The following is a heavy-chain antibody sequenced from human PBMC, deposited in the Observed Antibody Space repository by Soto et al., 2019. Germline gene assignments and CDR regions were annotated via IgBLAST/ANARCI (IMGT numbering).Heavy chain of an antibody. Sequence: QVQLVESGGGVVQPGRSLRLSCAASGFTFSTYGMHWVRQAPGKGLEWVAVISYDGNNKYYADSVKGRFTIARDTSKNTLFLQMHSLRAEDTAVYYCAKDHLPSTVTTPGYWGQGTLVTVSS. V-gene: IGHV3-30*18. CDR1: GFTFSTYG. CDR2: ISYDGNNK. CDR3: AKDHLPSTVTTPGY. J-gene: IGHJ4*02. D-gene: IGHD4-17*01.